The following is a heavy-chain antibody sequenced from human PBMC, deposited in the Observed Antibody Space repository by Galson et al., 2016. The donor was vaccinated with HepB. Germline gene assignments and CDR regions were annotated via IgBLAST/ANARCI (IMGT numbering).Heavy chain of an antibody. V-gene: IGHV3-23*01. CDR3: AKEGFGVVPNYDDAFDI. Sequence: SLRLSCAASGFTFSSYAMSWVRQAPGKGLEWVSAISGSGGSTYYADSVKGRFTISRDNSKNTLYLQMNSLRAEDTAVYYCAKEGFGVVPNYDDAFDIWGQGTMVTVSS. CDR2: ISGSGGST. J-gene: IGHJ3*02. CDR1: GFTFSSYA. D-gene: IGHD3-3*01.